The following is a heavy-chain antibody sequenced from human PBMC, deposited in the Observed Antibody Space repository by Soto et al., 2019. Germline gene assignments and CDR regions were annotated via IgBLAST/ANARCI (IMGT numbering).Heavy chain of an antibody. CDR2: ISSSSSTI. CDR3: ARENYGDYLNWFDP. CDR1: GFTFSSYS. V-gene: IGHV3-48*02. J-gene: IGHJ5*02. Sequence: PGGSLRLSCAASGFTFSSYSMNWVRQAPGKGLEWVSYISSSSSTIYYADSVKGRFTISRDNAKNSLYLQMNSLRDEDTAVYYCARENYGDYLNWFDPWGQGTLVTDSS. D-gene: IGHD4-17*01.